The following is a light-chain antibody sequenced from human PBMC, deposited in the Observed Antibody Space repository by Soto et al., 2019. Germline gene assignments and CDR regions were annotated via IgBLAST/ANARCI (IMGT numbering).Light chain of an antibody. CDR3: LLSYSDARRVV. Sequence: QAVVTQEPSLTVSPGGTVTLTCGSNTGAVTSGHYPYWFQQKPGQAPRTLIYDTSNKHSWTPARFSGSLLGGQAALTLSGAQPEDEAEYYCLLSYSDARRVVFGGGTKVTVL. J-gene: IGLJ2*01. V-gene: IGLV7-46*01. CDR1: TGAVTSGHY. CDR2: DTS.